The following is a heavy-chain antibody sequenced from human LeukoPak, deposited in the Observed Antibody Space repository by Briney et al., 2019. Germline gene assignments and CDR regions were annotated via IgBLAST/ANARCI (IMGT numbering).Heavy chain of an antibody. D-gene: IGHD3-3*01. Sequence: ASVKVSCKASGYPFYIYGLSWVRQAPGQGLECLGQISGNGRTTNHPQRFQGRYTMTTDTATTTAYRELTRLTSDHTAVYYCARDVPDFWVGFDSWSQGTLVTVSP. V-gene: IGHV1-18*01. CDR2: ISGNGRTT. CDR3: ARDVPDFWVGFDS. CDR1: GYPFYIYG. J-gene: IGHJ4*02.